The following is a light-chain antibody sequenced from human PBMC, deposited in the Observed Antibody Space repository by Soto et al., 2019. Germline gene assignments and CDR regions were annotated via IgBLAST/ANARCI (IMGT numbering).Light chain of an antibody. CDR3: SSHTTSNNRV. CDR2: EVS. Sequence: QSALTQPASVSGSPGQSIAISCTGTSSDVGAYDFVSWYQQPPDNAPKLLIYEVSNRPSGVSDRFSGSKSVNTATLTISGLQAEDEADYYCSSHTTSNNRVFGTGTKLTVL. V-gene: IGLV2-14*03. CDR1: SSDVGAYDF. J-gene: IGLJ1*01.